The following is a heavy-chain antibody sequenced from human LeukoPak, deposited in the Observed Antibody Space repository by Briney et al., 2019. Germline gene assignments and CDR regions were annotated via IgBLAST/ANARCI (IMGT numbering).Heavy chain of an antibody. V-gene: IGHV4-59*01. CDR3: ARGPYCSGGSCYGYFDY. CDR1: GGSISSYH. CDR2: IYYSGST. D-gene: IGHD2-15*01. Sequence: SETLSLTCTVSGGSISSYHWSWIRQPPGKGLEWIGYIYYSGSTNYNPSLKSRVTISVDTSKNQFSLKLSSVTAADTAVYYCARGPYCSGGSCYGYFDYWGQGTLVTVSS. J-gene: IGHJ4*02.